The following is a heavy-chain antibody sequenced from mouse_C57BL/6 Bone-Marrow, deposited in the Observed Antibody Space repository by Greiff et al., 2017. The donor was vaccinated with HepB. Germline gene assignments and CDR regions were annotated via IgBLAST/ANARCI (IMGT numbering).Heavy chain of an antibody. V-gene: IGHV1-81*01. CDR2: IYPRSGNT. Sequence: VKLVESGAELARPGASVKLSCKASGYTFTSYGISWVKQRTGQGLEWIGEIYPRSGNTYYNEKFKGKATLTADKSSSTAYMELRSLTSEDSAVYFCARHYYGSSYGAMDYWGQGTSVTVSS. CDR3: ARHYYGSSYGAMDY. D-gene: IGHD1-1*01. J-gene: IGHJ4*01. CDR1: GYTFTSYG.